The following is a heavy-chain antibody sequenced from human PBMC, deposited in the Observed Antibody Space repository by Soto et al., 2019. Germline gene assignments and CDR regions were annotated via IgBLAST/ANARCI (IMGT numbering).Heavy chain of an antibody. V-gene: IGHV3-30*18. CDR2: TSYDGSTT. CDR1: GFTFSSFG. D-gene: IGHD1-26*01. CDR3: AKDRYRSKLTHYFDY. Sequence: QVHLVESGGGVVQPGKSLRLSCGASGFTFSSFGLHWVRQAPGKGLEWVAVTSYDGSTTYYSDSVRGRFTISRDNSKSTLYLQMNSLRAEDTAVYFCAKDRYRSKLTHYFDYWRQGTRVIVSS. J-gene: IGHJ4*02.